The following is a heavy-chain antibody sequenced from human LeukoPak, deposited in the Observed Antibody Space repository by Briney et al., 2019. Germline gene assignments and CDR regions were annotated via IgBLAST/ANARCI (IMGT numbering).Heavy chain of an antibody. CDR2: IWPRDSDT. Sequence: GESLKISCKGSGFDFTTYWVTWVRQMPGKGLEWMGTIWPRDSDTRYSPSFQGQVTISADKSISTAYLHWNSLKAPDTAIYYCARPRTTGTTSAFDIWGQGTMVPVSS. J-gene: IGHJ3*02. V-gene: IGHV5-51*01. CDR3: ARPRTTGTTSAFDI. CDR1: GFDFTTYW. D-gene: IGHD1-1*01.